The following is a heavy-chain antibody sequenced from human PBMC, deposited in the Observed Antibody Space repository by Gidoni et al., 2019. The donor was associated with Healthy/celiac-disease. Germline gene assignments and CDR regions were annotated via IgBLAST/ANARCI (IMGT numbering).Heavy chain of an antibody. Sequence: QVQLVESGGGVVQPGRSLGLSCAASGFTFSSYAMPWVRQAPGKGLEWVAVISYDGSNKYYADSVKGRFTISRDNSKNTLYLQMNSLRAEDTAVYYCARDWLDIVVVVAANGAFDIWGQGTMVTVSS. V-gene: IGHV3-30-3*01. CDR3: ARDWLDIVVVVAANGAFDI. D-gene: IGHD2-15*01. J-gene: IGHJ3*02. CDR1: GFTFSSYA. CDR2: ISYDGSNK.